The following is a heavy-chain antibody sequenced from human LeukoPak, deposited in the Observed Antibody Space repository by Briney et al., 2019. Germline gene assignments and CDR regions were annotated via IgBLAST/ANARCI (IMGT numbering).Heavy chain of an antibody. CDR2: TSSNGGST. D-gene: IGHD5-12*01. Sequence: GGSLRLSCAASGFTFSSYAMHWARQAPGNGLGYVSATSSNGGSTYYANSVKGRFTISRDNSKNTLYLQRNSLRAEDTAVYYCARDPGYSGYDGSGRGNYWGQGTLVTVSS. J-gene: IGHJ4*02. CDR1: GFTFSSYA. V-gene: IGHV3-64*01. CDR3: ARDPGYSGYDGSGRGNY.